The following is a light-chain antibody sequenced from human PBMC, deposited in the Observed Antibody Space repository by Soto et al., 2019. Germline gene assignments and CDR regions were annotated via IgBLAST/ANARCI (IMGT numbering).Light chain of an antibody. J-gene: IGKJ2*01. V-gene: IGKV3-20*01. Sequence: EIVLTQSPGTLSLSPGERATLSCRASQSVSSSYLAWYKQKPGQAPRLLIYGASSRATGIPDRFSGSGSGTGFTLTISRLEPEDFAVYYCQQYGSSPPDTFGQGTKLEIK. CDR1: QSVSSSY. CDR3: QQYGSSPPDT. CDR2: GAS.